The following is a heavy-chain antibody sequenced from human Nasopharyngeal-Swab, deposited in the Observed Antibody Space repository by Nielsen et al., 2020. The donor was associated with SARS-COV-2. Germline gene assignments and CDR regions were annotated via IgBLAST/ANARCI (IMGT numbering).Heavy chain of an antibody. Sequence: SETLSLTCTVSGGSISSYYWSWIRQPPGKGLEWIGYIYYSVSTNYNPSLKSRVTISVDTSKNQFSLKLSSVTAADTAVYYCAREWEPTAFDIWGQGTMVTVSS. CDR3: AREWEPTAFDI. D-gene: IGHD1-26*01. CDR1: GGSISSYY. V-gene: IGHV4-59*01. J-gene: IGHJ3*02. CDR2: IYYSVST.